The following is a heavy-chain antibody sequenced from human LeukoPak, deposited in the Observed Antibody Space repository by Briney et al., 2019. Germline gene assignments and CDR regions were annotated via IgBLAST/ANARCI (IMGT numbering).Heavy chain of an antibody. CDR2: ITGSDGST. V-gene: IGHV3-23*01. Sequence: PGGSLRLSCVASGFTFSNYAMNWVRQAPGKGLQWVSGITGSDGSTYHADSVKGRYTISRDNSKNMLYLEMNRLRAEDTAVYCCLKDRTWYSSSWNFDYWGQGSLVTVSS. CDR1: GFTFSNYA. CDR3: LKDRTWYSSSWNFDY. D-gene: IGHD6-13*01. J-gene: IGHJ4*02.